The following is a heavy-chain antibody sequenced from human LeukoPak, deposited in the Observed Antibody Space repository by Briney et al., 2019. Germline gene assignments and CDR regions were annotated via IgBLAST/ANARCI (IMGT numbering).Heavy chain of an antibody. CDR2: IYYSGST. Sequence: SEILSLTCTVSGGSVSSGSYYWSWIRQPPGKGLEWIGYIYYSGSTNYNPSLESRVTISVDTAKNQFSLKLSSVTAADTAVYYCASLMVRGVISSPVDYWGQGTLVTVSS. D-gene: IGHD3-10*01. CDR1: GGSVSSGSYY. V-gene: IGHV4-61*01. J-gene: IGHJ4*02. CDR3: ASLMVRGVISSPVDY.